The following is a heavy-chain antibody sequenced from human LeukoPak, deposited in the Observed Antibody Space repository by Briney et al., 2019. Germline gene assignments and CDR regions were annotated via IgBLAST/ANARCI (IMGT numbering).Heavy chain of an antibody. Sequence: SQTLCLTRALYGVSLSGYYWSWIRQPPGKGVEWIGEINDSGSTNYNPSLRSRVTISVDTSKNQFSLKLSSVTAAHTAVCFCARASYDFWSGYYTQGFDPWGQGTLVTVSS. CDR2: INDSGST. D-gene: IGHD3-3*01. CDR1: GVSLSGYY. J-gene: IGHJ5*02. CDR3: ARASYDFWSGYYTQGFDP. V-gene: IGHV4-34*01.